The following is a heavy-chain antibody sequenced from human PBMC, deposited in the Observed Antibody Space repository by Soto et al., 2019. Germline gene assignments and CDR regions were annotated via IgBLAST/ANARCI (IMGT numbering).Heavy chain of an antibody. CDR1: GGPIRSGGHY. D-gene: IGHD4-17*01. J-gene: IGHJ4*02. CDR2: IYHTGSA. CDR3: ARAYGDYYFDR. Sequence: QVQLQESGPGLVKPSQTLSLTCTVSGGPIRSGGHYWSWIRQHPGKGLEWIGYIYHTGSAYYNPSIKSRLNISVDTSTNQFSLKLASVTAADTAVYYCARAYGDYYFDRWGQGTLVTVSS. V-gene: IGHV4-31*03.